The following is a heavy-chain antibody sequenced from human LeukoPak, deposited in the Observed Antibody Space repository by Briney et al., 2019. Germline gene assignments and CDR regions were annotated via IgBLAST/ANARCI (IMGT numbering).Heavy chain of an antibody. CDR2: INPNSGGT. J-gene: IGHJ6*03. D-gene: IGHD3-22*01. Sequence: GASVKVSCKASGYTFTGYYMHWVRQAPGQGLEWMGWINPNSGGTNYAQKFQGRVTMTRDTSISTAYMELSRLRSDDTAVYYCARGNVYYDSSGYYITYYYYYYMDVWGKGTTVTISS. CDR1: GYTFTGYY. V-gene: IGHV1-2*02. CDR3: ARGNVYYDSSGYYITYYYYYYMDV.